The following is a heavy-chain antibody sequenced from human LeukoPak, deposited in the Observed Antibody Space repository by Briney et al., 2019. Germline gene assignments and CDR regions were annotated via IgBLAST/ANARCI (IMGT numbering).Heavy chain of an antibody. D-gene: IGHD5-12*01. CDR2: ISGDGGVT. V-gene: IGHV3-43*02. CDR3: TKDAPHSGRVFDC. CDR1: GFTFEHHG. J-gene: IGHJ4*02. Sequence: GGSLRLSCGGSGFTFEHHGMHWVRQRPGKGLEWVSLISGDGGVTYYADSVKGRFTISRDNSKNSLYLQMNSLTSDDTAFYYCTKDAPHSGRVFDCWGQGTLVTVSS.